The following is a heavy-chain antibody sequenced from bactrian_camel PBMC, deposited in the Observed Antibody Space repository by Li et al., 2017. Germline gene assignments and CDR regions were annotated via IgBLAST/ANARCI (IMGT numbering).Heavy chain of an antibody. V-gene: IGHV3S53*01. CDR3: ASRSDQYGEYAH. D-gene: IGHD5*01. CDR2: IDRQGTA. J-gene: IGHJ4*01. CDR1: GYMAHPYC. Sequence: VQLVESGGGSVQAGGSLRLSCVVSGYMAHPYCMGWFRQALGKEREKVARIDRQGTATYADAVQGRFTISRDNAKNIAYLQMTNLKSDDTALYMCASRSDQYGEYAHWGQGTQVTVS.